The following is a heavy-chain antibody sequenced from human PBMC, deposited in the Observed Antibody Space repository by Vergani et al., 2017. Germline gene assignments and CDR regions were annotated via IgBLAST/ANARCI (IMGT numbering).Heavy chain of an antibody. Sequence: QVQLVQSGAEVKKPGSSVKVSCKASGGTFSSYTISWVRQAPGQGLEWMGRIIPILGIANYAQKFQGRVTITADKSTSTAYMELSSLRSEDTAVYYCAGGQYYYDSSGYYYYYYGMDVWGQGTTVTVSS. CDR3: AGGQYYYDSSGYYYYYYGMDV. J-gene: IGHJ6*02. D-gene: IGHD3-22*01. V-gene: IGHV1-69*02. CDR1: GGTFSSYT. CDR2: IIPILGIA.